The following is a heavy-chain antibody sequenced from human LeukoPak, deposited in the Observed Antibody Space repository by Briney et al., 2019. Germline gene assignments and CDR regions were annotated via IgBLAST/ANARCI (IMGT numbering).Heavy chain of an antibody. CDR1: GYTFSNYC. V-gene: IGHV1-46*01. CDR2: INPSGGST. J-gene: IGHJ5*02. CDR3: ARGVQDYYDSSGYYNP. D-gene: IGHD3-22*01. Sequence: ASVKVSCKASGYTFSNYCMHWVRQAPGQGLEWMGIINPSGGSTSYAQKFQGRVTITRNTSISTAYMELSSLRSEDTAVCYCARGVQDYYDSSGYYNPWGQGTLVTVSS.